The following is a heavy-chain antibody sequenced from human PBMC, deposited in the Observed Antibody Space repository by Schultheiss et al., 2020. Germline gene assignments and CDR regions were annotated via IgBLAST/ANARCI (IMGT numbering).Heavy chain of an antibody. V-gene: IGHV3-30*01. CDR1: GFTFSSYA. CDR2: ISYDGSNK. CDR3: ARDLGTIFGVGPFDY. Sequence: GGSLRLSCAASGFTFSSYAMHWVRQAPGKGLEWVAVISYDGSNKYYADSVKGRFTISRDNSKNTLYLQMNSLRAEDTAVYYRARDLGTIFGVGPFDYWGQGTLVTGSS. J-gene: IGHJ4*02. D-gene: IGHD3-3*01.